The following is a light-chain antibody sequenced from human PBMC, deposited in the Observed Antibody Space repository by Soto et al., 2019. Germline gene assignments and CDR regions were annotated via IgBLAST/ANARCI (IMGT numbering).Light chain of an antibody. CDR2: DAS. Sequence: EIVLTQSPATLSLSPGERGTLSCRASQSISSSLAWYQQKPGQAPRLLIYDASNRATGIPARFSGSGSGTDFTLTISSLEPEDFAVYYCQQRFNWPRTFGQGTKVEIK. CDR1: QSISSS. J-gene: IGKJ1*01. CDR3: QQRFNWPRT. V-gene: IGKV3-11*01.